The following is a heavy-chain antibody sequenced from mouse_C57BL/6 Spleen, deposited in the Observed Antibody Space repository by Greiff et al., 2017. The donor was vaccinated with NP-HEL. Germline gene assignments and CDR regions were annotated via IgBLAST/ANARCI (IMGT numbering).Heavy chain of an antibody. CDR1: GYTFTSYW. CDR2: IDPSDSYT. V-gene: IGHV1-59*01. J-gene: IGHJ2*01. D-gene: IGHD2-2*01. Sequence: QVQLQQPGAELVRPGTSVKLSCKASGYTFTSYWMHWVKQRPGQGLEWIGVIDPSDSYTNYNQKFKGKATLTVDTSSSTAYMQLSSLTSEDSAVYYCARSTMVTTSDGWGKGTTLTVSS. CDR3: ARSTMVTTSDG.